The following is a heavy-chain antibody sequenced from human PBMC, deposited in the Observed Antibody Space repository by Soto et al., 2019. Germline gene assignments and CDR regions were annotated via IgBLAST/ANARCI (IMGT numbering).Heavy chain of an antibody. CDR1: GFIFSSYV. Sequence: PGGSLRLSCVASGFIFSSYVMHWVRQAPGRGLEWVAVISYDGSNKYYADSVKGRFTISRDNSKNTLYLQMNSLRAEDTAVYYCARDPRGYCSSTSCSQNWFDPWGQGTLGTVS. V-gene: IGHV3-30-3*01. CDR2: ISYDGSNK. CDR3: ARDPRGYCSSTSCSQNWFDP. D-gene: IGHD2-2*01. J-gene: IGHJ5*02.